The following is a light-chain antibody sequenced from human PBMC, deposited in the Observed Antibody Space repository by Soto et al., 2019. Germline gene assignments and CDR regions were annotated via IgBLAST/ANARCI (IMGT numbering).Light chain of an antibody. Sequence: EIVMTQSPATLSVSPGERATLSCRASQSVSSNLAWYQQKPGQAPRLLIYGASTRATGIPARFSGSGSGTEFTLTISSLQSEDFAVYYRQQYNNWPQTFGHGTKVEIK. CDR2: GAS. CDR3: QQYNNWPQT. J-gene: IGKJ1*01. V-gene: IGKV3-15*01. CDR1: QSVSSN.